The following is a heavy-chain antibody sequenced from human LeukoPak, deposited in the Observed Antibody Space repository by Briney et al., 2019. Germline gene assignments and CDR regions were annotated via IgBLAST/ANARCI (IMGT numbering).Heavy chain of an antibody. CDR3: AKERDTAMVTIDY. J-gene: IGHJ4*02. V-gene: IGHV3-30*02. CDR1: GLTFSSYG. Sequence: PGGALRLSCAASGLTFSSYGMHWVRQAPGKGLERVAFIRYDGSNKYYADSVKGRFTISRDNSKNTLYLQMNSLRAEDTAVYYCAKERDTAMVTIDYWGQGTLVTVSS. CDR2: IRYDGSNK. D-gene: IGHD5-18*01.